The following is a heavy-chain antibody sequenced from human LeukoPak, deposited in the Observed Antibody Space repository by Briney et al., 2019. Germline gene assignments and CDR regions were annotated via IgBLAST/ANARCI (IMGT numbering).Heavy chain of an antibody. CDR1: GYTFTVYY. J-gene: IGHJ3*02. V-gene: IGHV1-2*02. D-gene: IGHD1-1*01. CDR3: TRGILLKERGTSDI. CDR2: VIPHSGGT. Sequence: GASVKVSCKASGYTFTVYYIHWVRQAPGQGPEWMGWVIPHSGGTTYAQKFQGRVTMTSDTSVNTAYMELSGLRFDDTAVYYCTRGILLKERGTSDIWGQGTMVTVSS.